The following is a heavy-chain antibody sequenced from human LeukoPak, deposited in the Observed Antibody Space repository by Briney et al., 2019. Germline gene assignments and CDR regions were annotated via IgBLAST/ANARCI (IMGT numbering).Heavy chain of an antibody. Sequence: GGSLRLSCAASGFTFSSYGMHWFRQAPGKGLEWVAVISYDGSNKYYADSVKGRFTISRDNSKNTLYLQMNSLRAEDTAVYYCAKGVGYCSSTSCYAFYYGMDVWGQGTTVTVSS. CDR3: AKGVGYCSSTSCYAFYYGMDV. CDR2: ISYDGSNK. V-gene: IGHV3-30*18. CDR1: GFTFSSYG. D-gene: IGHD2-2*01. J-gene: IGHJ6*02.